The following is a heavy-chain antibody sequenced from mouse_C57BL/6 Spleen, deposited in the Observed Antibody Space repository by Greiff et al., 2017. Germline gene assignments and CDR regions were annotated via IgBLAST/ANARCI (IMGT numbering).Heavy chain of an antibody. CDR1: GYTFTSYT. J-gene: IGHJ2*01. D-gene: IGHD2-4*01. Sequence: VQLVESGAELARPGASVKMSCKASGYTFTSYTMHWVKQRPGQGLEWIGYINPSSGYTKYNQKFKDKATLTADKSSSTAYMQLSSLTSEDSAVYYCAREGDDYDPVFDYWGQGTTLTVSS. CDR2: INPSSGYT. CDR3: AREGDDYDPVFDY. V-gene: IGHV1-4*01.